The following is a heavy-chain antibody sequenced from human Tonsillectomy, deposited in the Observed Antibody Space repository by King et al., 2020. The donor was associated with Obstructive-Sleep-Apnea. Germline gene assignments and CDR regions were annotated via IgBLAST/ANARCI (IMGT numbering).Heavy chain of an antibody. Sequence: QLQESGPGLVKPSDTLSLTCAVSGYSIRSSNWWGWIRQPPGKGLEWIGYIYFSGSTHYNPSLKSRVTMSVDTSKNQFSLKLTSVTAVDTAMYYCASTSSGSYYFVYWGQGTLVTVSS. V-gene: IGHV4-28*01. CDR1: GYSIRSSNW. J-gene: IGHJ4*02. CDR2: IYFSGST. D-gene: IGHD1-26*01. CDR3: ASTSSGSYYFVY.